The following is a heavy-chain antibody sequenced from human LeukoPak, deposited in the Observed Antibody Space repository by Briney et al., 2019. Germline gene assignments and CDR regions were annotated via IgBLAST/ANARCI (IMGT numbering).Heavy chain of an antibody. J-gene: IGHJ4*02. Sequence: GGSLRLSCATSGFTFSTFWMHWVRQVPGKGLVWVSRIHSDGSTTNYADLAKGRFTISRNNAKNTLYLQMISLRAEDTAVYYCARDRDSRGYSHFDYWGQGTLVTVSS. CDR3: ARDRDSRGYSHFDY. V-gene: IGHV3-74*01. D-gene: IGHD3-22*01. CDR2: IHSDGSTT. CDR1: GFTFSTFW.